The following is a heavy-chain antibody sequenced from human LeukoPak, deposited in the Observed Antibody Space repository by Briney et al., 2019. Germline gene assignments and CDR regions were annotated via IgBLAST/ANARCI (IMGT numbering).Heavy chain of an antibody. CDR2: IYYSGST. D-gene: IGHD3-10*01. CDR1: GGSISSSSYY. J-gene: IGHJ3*02. V-gene: IGHV4-39*01. Sequence: SETLSLTCTVSGGSISSSSYYWGWIRQPPGKGLEWIGSIYYSGSTYYNPSLKSRVTISVDTSKNQFSLKVSSVSAADTAVYYCARGNRPYGEHEAFDIWGHGTTVTVSP. CDR3: ARGNRPYGEHEAFDI.